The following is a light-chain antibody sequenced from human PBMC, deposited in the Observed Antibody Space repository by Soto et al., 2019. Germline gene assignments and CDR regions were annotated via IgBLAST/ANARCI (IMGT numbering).Light chain of an antibody. J-gene: IGKJ1*01. CDR1: QSISSW. Sequence: DIRMTQSPSTLSASVGDRVTITCRASQSISSWLAWYQQKPGKAPKLLIYDASNLKSGVPSRFSGSGSGTEFTLTISRLQPDDVATYFCLQYSSHSWTFGQGTKVDI. V-gene: IGKV1-5*01. CDR3: LQYSSHSWT. CDR2: DAS.